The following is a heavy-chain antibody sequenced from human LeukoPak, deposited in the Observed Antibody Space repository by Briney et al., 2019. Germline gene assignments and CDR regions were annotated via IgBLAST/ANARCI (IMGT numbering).Heavy chain of an antibody. CDR2: ISGSGGST. J-gene: IGHJ4*02. CDR1: GFTFSSYA. Sequence: GGSLRLSCAASGFTFSSYAMSWVRQAPGKGLEWVSAISGSGGSTYYADSVKGRFTISRDNSKNTLYLQMNSLRAEDTAVYYCARDPPPWDSSGYPNDYWGQGTLVTVSS. D-gene: IGHD3-22*01. CDR3: ARDPPPWDSSGYPNDY. V-gene: IGHV3-23*01.